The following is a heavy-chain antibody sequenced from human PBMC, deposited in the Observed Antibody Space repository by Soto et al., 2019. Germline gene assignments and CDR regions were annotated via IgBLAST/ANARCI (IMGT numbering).Heavy chain of an antibody. CDR3: ARANRGGFPRPNWFDP. D-gene: IGHD3-16*01. Sequence: ASVKVSCKASGGTFSSYTISWVRQAPGQGLEWMGRIIPILGIANYAQKFQGRVTITADKSTSTAYMELSSLRSEDTAVYYCARANRGGFPRPNWFDPWGQGTLVTVSS. V-gene: IGHV1-69*02. J-gene: IGHJ5*02. CDR2: IIPILGIA. CDR1: GGTFSSYT.